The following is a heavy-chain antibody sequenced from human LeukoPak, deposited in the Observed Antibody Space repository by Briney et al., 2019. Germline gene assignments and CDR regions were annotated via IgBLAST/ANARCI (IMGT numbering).Heavy chain of an antibody. D-gene: IGHD2-2*01. CDR3: ASIIGYCSTASCFRG. Sequence: PGGSLRLSCAASGFTFGTYWMTWVRQAPGKGLEWVANINGDGSVKYYVDSAKGRFTISRDNAKNSLYLQMNSLRVEDTAVHFCASIIGYCSTASCFRGWGQGTLVTVSS. CDR2: INGDGSVK. J-gene: IGHJ4*02. CDR1: GFTFGTYW. V-gene: IGHV3-7*01.